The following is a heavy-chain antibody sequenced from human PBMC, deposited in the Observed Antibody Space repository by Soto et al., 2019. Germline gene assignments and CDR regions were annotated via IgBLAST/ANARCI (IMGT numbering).Heavy chain of an antibody. D-gene: IGHD2-15*01. CDR3: ARASVGPPGGGSWTMPFDI. Sequence: SETLSLTCTVSGGSISSYYRSWIRQPAGEGLEWIGRIYAGGSTNYSPSLKSRVTMSVDTSKNQFSLRLTSVTAADTAVYYCARASVGPPGGGSWTMPFDIWGRGTLVTVSS. CDR2: IYAGGST. V-gene: IGHV4-4*07. CDR1: GGSISSYY. J-gene: IGHJ4*02.